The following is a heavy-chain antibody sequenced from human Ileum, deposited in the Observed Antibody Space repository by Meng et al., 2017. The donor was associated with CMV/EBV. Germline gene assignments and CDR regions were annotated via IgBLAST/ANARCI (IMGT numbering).Heavy chain of an antibody. Sequence: GPGPGLRVPSATPAPTCTGPGVSITGLYGTWIRQPDGKGLEWIGRIHPTGTTDDNPSLRSRVSMSLDTSKNQFSLKLTSVTAADTAVYYCARAAARGVPVDLWGQGTLVTVSS. D-gene: IGHD3-10*01. J-gene: IGHJ5*02. CDR2: IHPTGTT. CDR1: GVSITGLY. CDR3: ARAAARGVPVDL. V-gene: IGHV4-4*07.